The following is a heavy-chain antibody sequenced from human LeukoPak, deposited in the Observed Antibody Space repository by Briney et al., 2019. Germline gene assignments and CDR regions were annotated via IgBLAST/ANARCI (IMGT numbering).Heavy chain of an antibody. CDR1: GFTFSSYT. CDR3: AKGGDGSYYSRADC. J-gene: IGHJ4*02. Sequence: PGGSLRLSCAASGFTFSSYTMSWVRQAPGKGLEWVSNIGGSASGTFYSDSVKGRFTISRDNSKNTLYLQMNSLRAEDTAVYYCAKGGDGSYYSRADCWGQGTLVTVPS. CDR2: IGGSASGT. D-gene: IGHD2-15*01. V-gene: IGHV3-23*01.